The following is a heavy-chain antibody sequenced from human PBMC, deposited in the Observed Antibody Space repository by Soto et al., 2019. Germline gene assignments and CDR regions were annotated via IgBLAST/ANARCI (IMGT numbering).Heavy chain of an antibody. CDR2: INPNGGGT. CDR1: GYTFTGYY. V-gene: IGHV1-2*02. Sequence: ASVKVSCKASGYTFTGYYMHWVRQAPGQGLEWMGWINPNGGGTNYAQKFQGRVTMTRDTSISTAYMELSRLRSDDTAVYYCAREHYGSGSYPGTHKNWFDPWGQGTLVTVSS. D-gene: IGHD3-10*01. J-gene: IGHJ5*02. CDR3: AREHYGSGSYPGTHKNWFDP.